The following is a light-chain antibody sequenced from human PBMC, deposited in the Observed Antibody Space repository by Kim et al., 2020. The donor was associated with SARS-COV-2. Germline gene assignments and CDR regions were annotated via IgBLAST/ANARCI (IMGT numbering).Light chain of an antibody. Sequence: SYELTQPPSVSVAPGKTARITCGGNNIGTKSVHWYQQKSGQAPVLVIYYDNDRPSGIPERFSASNSGNTATLTISRVEAGDEADYYCQVWDSGSDLFGGGTQLTVL. CDR2: YDN. CDR1: NIGTKS. J-gene: IGLJ2*01. V-gene: IGLV3-21*04. CDR3: QVWDSGSDL.